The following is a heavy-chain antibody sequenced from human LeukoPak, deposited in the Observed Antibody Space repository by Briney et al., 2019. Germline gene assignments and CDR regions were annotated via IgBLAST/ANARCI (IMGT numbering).Heavy chain of an antibody. CDR2: ISSSGGDT. Sequence: PGGSLRLSCAASGFTFSSYAMSWVRQAPGKGLEWVSAISSSGGDTYYADSVKGRFIVSRDNSQNTLYLQMNSLRAEDTALYYCARQLGYCSSGTCYFDYWGQGTPVTVSS. CDR3: ARQLGYCSSGTCYFDY. J-gene: IGHJ4*02. D-gene: IGHD2-15*01. CDR1: GFTFSSYA. V-gene: IGHV3-23*01.